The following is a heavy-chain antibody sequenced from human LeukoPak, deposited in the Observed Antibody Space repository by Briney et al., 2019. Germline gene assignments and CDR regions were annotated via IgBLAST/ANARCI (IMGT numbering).Heavy chain of an antibody. D-gene: IGHD5-18*01. CDR2: IIPIFGTA. Sequence: GASVKVSCKASGGTFSSYAISWVRQAPGQGLEWMGGIIPIFGTANYAQKFQGRVTITADESTSTAYMELSSLRSEDTAVYYCASSTIQSGYSYVPGGVFDYWGQGTLVTVSS. V-gene: IGHV1-69*13. CDR3: ASSTIQSGYSYVPGGVFDY. J-gene: IGHJ4*02. CDR1: GGTFSSYA.